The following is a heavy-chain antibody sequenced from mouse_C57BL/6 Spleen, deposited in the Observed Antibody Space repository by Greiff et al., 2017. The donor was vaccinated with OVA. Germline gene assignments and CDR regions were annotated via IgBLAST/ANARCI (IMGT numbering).Heavy chain of an antibody. CDR2: ISSGSSTI. CDR3: ARRNYGNYVGYFDY. V-gene: IGHV5-17*01. Sequence: DVQLQESGGGLVKPGGSLKLSCAASGFTFSDYGMHWVRQAPEKGLEWVAYISSGSSTIYYADTVKGRFTISRDNAKNTLFLQMTSLRSEDTAMYYCARRNYGNYVGYFDYWGQGTTLTVSS. J-gene: IGHJ2*01. D-gene: IGHD2-1*01. CDR1: GFTFSDYG.